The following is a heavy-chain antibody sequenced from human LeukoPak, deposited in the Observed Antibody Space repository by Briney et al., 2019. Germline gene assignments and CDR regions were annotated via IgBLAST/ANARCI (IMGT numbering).Heavy chain of an antibody. V-gene: IGHV3-23*01. CDR2: ISGSGGST. CDR1: GFTFSSYA. D-gene: IGHD3-9*01. Sequence: GGSLRLSCTASGFTFSSYAMSWVRQAPGKGLEWVSAISGSGGSTYYADSVKGRFTISRDNSKNTLYLQMNTLRAEDTAVYYCAYLYYDILTGYSPFDYWGQGTLVTVSS. J-gene: IGHJ4*02. CDR3: AYLYYDILTGYSPFDY.